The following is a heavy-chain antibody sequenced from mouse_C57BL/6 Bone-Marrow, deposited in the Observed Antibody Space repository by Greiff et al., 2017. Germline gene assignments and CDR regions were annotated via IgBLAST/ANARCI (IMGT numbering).Heavy chain of an antibody. J-gene: IGHJ2*01. Sequence: QVQLQQPGAELVKPGASVKMSCKASGYTFTTYSIEWMKQKHGQSLEWIGNLHPSNDDTKYNEKFKGKATLTVEKSSNTVYLQLSRLTSDDSAVYYCARSSSFFYYFDYWGQGTTLTVSS. D-gene: IGHD1-1*01. CDR3: ARSSSFFYYFDY. CDR2: LHPSNDDT. V-gene: IGHV1-47*01. CDR1: GYTFTTYS.